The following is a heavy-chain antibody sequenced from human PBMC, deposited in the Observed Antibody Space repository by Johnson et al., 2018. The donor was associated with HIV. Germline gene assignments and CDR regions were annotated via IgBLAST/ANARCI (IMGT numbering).Heavy chain of an antibody. J-gene: IGHJ3*02. Sequence: QVQLVESGGGVVQPGRSLRLSCAASGFTFSSYAMHWVRQAPGKGLEWVAVISYDGSNKYYADSVKGRFTISRDTSKTTLYLQMNSLRAEDTAVYYCASEIYRPRPSSSWYVGAFDIWGQGTMVTVSS. V-gene: IGHV3-30-3*01. D-gene: IGHD6-13*01. CDR1: GFTFSSYA. CDR2: ISYDGSNK. CDR3: ASEIYRPRPSSSWYVGAFDI.